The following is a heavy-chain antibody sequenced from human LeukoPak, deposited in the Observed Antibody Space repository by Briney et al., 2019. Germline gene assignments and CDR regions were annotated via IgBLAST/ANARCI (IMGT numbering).Heavy chain of an antibody. CDR3: STAFYGAPLA. D-gene: IGHD4-17*01. Sequence: GGSLRLSCAGSGFIFGGYTMNWVRQAPGKGLEWVARITSKSYEGTTDYAAPVKGRFTISRDDSKNTLYLQMNSLEIEDTAVYYCSTAFYGAPLAWGQGTLVTVSS. J-gene: IGHJ5*02. CDR2: ITSKSYEGTT. CDR1: GFIFGGYT. V-gene: IGHV3-15*01.